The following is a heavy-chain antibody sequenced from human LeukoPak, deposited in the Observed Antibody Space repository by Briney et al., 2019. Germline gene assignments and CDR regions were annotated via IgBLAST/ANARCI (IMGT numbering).Heavy chain of an antibody. CDR3: AKDHHGVRGAKPMYYFDY. J-gene: IGHJ4*02. CDR2: TSGSGGST. V-gene: IGHV3-23*01. D-gene: IGHD3-10*01. Sequence: GGSLRLSCAASGFTFSSYAMSWVRQAPGKGLEWVSATSGSGGSTYYADSVKGRFTISRDNSKNTLYLQMNSLRAEDTAVYYRAKDHHGVRGAKPMYYFDYWGQGTLVTVSS. CDR1: GFTFSSYA.